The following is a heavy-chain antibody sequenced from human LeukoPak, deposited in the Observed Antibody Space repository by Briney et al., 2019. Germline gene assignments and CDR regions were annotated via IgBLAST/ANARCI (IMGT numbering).Heavy chain of an antibody. Sequence: SETLSLTCTVSGGSTSIYYWSWIRQPPGKGLEWIGYIYYSGSTNYNPSLKSRVTISVDTSKNQFSLKLTSVTAADTAVYYCARSRSYQLLTFDYWGQGALVTVSS. CDR3: ARSRSYQLLTFDY. CDR2: IYYSGST. D-gene: IGHD2-2*01. CDR1: GGSTSIYY. J-gene: IGHJ4*02. V-gene: IGHV4-59*01.